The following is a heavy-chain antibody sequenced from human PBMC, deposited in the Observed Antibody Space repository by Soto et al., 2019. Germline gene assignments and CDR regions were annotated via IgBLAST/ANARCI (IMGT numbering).Heavy chain of an antibody. V-gene: IGHV4-59*01. CDR3: ARVAADAYWSGYDDY. J-gene: IGHJ4*02. Sequence: QEQLQESGPRLVKPSETLSLTCSVSGGSISNYHWSWIRQPPGKGLEWIGYISYTGSTNYSPSLKSRVTMFLATSKKQFSLTLSSVTAADTAVYYCARVAADAYWSGYDDYWGQGTLVTVSS. CDR1: GGSISNYH. D-gene: IGHD3-3*01. CDR2: ISYTGST.